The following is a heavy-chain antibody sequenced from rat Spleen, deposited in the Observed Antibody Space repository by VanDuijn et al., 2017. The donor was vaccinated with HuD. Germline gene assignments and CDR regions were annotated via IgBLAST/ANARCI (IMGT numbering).Heavy chain of an antibody. D-gene: IGHD5-1*01. CDR3: AKVLAGSFDY. CDR1: GFTFSSYD. V-gene: IGHV5S13*01. J-gene: IGHJ2*01. Sequence: EVQLVESGGGLVQPGRSLKLSCAASGFTFSSYDMAWVRQAPTKGLEWVASISTGGGFSFYRDSVKGRFTISRDDAKNTLDLQMDILRSEDTATYYCAKVLAGSFDYWGQGVMVTVSS. CDR2: ISTGGGFS.